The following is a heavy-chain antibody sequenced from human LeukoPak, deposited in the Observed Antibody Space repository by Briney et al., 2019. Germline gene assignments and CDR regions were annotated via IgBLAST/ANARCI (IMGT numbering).Heavy chain of an antibody. D-gene: IGHD3-3*01. V-gene: IGHV4-34*01. CDR2: IHHSGST. CDR3: ARERSGSEIFARSFDI. J-gene: IGHJ3*02. Sequence: SETLSLTCAVYGGSFSDYYWSWIRQPPGKGLEWIGEIHHSGSTNYNPSLKSRITISVDKSKNQFSLKLSSVTAADTAVYYCARERSGSEIFARSFDIWGQGTMVTVSS. CDR1: GGSFSDYY.